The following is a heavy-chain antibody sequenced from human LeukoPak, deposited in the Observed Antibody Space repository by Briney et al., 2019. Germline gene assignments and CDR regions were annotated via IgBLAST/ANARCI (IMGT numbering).Heavy chain of an antibody. D-gene: IGHD6-13*01. CDR3: ARDWGSSSSWYSVSAIDY. CDR1: GFTFSNYA. V-gene: IGHV3-23*01. Sequence: GGSLRLSCAASGFTFSNYAMSWVRQAPGKGLEWVSAISGSGRSTYYADSVKGRFTISRDNSKNTLYLQMNSLRAEDTAVYYCARDWGSSSSWYSVSAIDYWGQGTLVTVSS. J-gene: IGHJ4*02. CDR2: ISGSGRST.